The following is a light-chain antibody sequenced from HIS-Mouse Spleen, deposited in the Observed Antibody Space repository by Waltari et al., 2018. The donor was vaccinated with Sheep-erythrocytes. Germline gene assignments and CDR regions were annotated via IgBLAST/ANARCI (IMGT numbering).Light chain of an antibody. CDR3: QSYDSSNHGV. J-gene: IGLJ3*02. V-gene: IGLV2-11*01. CDR2: DVS. CDR1: SSDVGGYNY. Sequence: QSALTQPRSVSGSPGQSVTISCTGTSSDVGGYNYVSWYQQHPGKAPKLMSYDVSKRPSGVPDRFSGSIDSSSNSASLTISGLKTEDEADYYCQSYDSSNHGVFGGGTKLTVL.